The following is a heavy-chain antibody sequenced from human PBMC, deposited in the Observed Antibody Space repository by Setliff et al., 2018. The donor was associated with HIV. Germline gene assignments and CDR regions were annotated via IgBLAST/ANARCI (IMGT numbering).Heavy chain of an antibody. CDR1: GGSLSGYY. D-gene: IGHD3-9*01. CDR3: ARDLRGFNNWFDP. CDR2: INQSGNT. V-gene: IGHV4-34*01. J-gene: IGHJ5*02. Sequence: SETLSLTCAVYGGSLSGYYWSWVRQSPGRGLEWIGEINQSGNTNFNPSLKSRLIISVDTSKSQFSLKLTSVTAADTAVYYCARDLRGFNNWFDPWGQGTLVTVSS.